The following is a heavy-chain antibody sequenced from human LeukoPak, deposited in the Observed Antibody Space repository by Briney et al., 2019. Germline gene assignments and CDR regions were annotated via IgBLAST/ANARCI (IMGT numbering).Heavy chain of an antibody. V-gene: IGHV4-31*03. D-gene: IGHD4-17*01. CDR2: IYYSGRT. J-gene: IGHJ4*02. CDR1: GGSISSGGFY. CDR3: ARAYPYYGDYYFDY. Sequence: SETLSLTCTVSGGSISSGGFYWSWIRQHPGKGLEWIGYIYYSGRTYYNPSLKSRVTISVDTSKNQFSLKLSSVTAADTAVYYCARAYPYYGDYYFDYWGQGTLVTVSS.